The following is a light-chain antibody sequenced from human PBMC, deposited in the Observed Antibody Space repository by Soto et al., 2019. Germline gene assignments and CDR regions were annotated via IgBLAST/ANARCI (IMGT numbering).Light chain of an antibody. V-gene: IGKV1-5*03. CDR1: QSISSW. J-gene: IGKJ1*01. CDR2: KAS. Sequence: DIQMTQSPSTLSASVGDRVTITCRASQSISSWLAWYQQKPGRAPKLLIYKASSLETGVPSRFSGSRCWTEFTLIISSLQADDFSSYYCQQYGSSSPWTFGQGTKVEIK. CDR3: QQYGSSSPWT.